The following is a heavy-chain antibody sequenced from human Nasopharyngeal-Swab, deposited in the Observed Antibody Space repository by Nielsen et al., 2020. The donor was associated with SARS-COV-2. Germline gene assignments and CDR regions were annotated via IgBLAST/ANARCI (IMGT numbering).Heavy chain of an antibody. CDR3: SGGNFVDS. J-gene: IGHJ4*02. Sequence: GESLKISCAASGFTFSTYWMNWVRRAPGKGLEWVANVRQDGNAKYYADSVKGRFTISRDNAKNSLYLQMNSLRAEDTAVYYCSGGNFVDSWGQGTLVTVSS. V-gene: IGHV3-7*05. CDR2: VRQDGNAK. D-gene: IGHD4-23*01. CDR1: GFTFSTYW.